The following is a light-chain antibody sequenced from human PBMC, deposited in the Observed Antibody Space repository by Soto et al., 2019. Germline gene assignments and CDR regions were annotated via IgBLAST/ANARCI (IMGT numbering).Light chain of an antibody. V-gene: IGLV2-8*01. CDR2: EVS. CDR1: SSDVGGYNY. J-gene: IGLJ2*01. CDR3: SSYGGSNAVV. Sequence: QSVLTQPPSASGSPGQSVTISCTGSSSDVGGYNYVSWYQQHPGKAPKLMIYEVSKRPSGVPDRLSGSKSGNTASLTVSGLQAEVEADYYCSSYGGSNAVVFGGGTKLTVL.